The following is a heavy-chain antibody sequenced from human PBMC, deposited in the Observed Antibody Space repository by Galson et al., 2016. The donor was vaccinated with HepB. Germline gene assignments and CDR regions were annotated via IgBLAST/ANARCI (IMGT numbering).Heavy chain of an antibody. CDR1: GGFVSSRGYH. D-gene: IGHD3-16*01. Sequence: SETLSFTCTVSGGFVSSRGYHWSWIRQPPGKGLEWIGHSESRSYNPSLRSRVTISLDTSKNQFSLKLTSVTAADTAIYFCATYIEGAGGTGYWGKGTLVTVSS. CDR3: ATYIEGAGGTGY. J-gene: IGHJ4*02. CDR2: SESR. V-gene: IGHV4-61*08.